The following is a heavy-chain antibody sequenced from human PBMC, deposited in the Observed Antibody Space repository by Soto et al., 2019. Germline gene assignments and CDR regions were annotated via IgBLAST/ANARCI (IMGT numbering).Heavy chain of an antibody. Sequence: GGSLRLSCAASGFTFSSYAMHWVRQAPGKGLEWVAVISYDGSNKYYADSVKGRFTISRDNSKNTLYLQMNSLRAEDTAVYYCAREKQWLVHRSLDYWGQGTLVTVSS. J-gene: IGHJ4*02. CDR2: ISYDGSNK. D-gene: IGHD6-19*01. V-gene: IGHV3-30-3*01. CDR1: GFTFSSYA. CDR3: AREKQWLVHRSLDY.